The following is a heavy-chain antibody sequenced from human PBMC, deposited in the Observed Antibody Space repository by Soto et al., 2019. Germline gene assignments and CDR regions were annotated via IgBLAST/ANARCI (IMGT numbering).Heavy chain of an antibody. V-gene: IGHV1-3*01. CDR1: GYTFTSYA. D-gene: IGHD3-22*01. CDR3: ARENPNYYDSSGYFDY. Sequence: ASVKVSCKASGYTFTSYAMHWVRQAPGQRLEWMGWINAGNGNTKYSQKFQGRVTITRDTSASTAYMELSGLRSEDTAVYYCARENPNYYDSSGYFDYWGQGTLVTVSS. J-gene: IGHJ4*02. CDR2: INAGNGNT.